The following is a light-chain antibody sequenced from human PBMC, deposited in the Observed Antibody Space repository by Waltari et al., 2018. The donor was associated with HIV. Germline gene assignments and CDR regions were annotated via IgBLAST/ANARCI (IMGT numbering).Light chain of an antibody. CDR1: TSILGNNF. Sequence: QSVLTQPPSVSAAPGQKVTISCSGSTSILGNNFVSWYQQFPGTAPKLLLYDNNTRPSGIPDRFAGSRSGTAATLGITGLQTGDEAEYYCGTWDNSLSAWVFGGGTKVTVL. J-gene: IGLJ3*02. CDR3: GTWDNSLSAWV. V-gene: IGLV1-51*01. CDR2: DNN.